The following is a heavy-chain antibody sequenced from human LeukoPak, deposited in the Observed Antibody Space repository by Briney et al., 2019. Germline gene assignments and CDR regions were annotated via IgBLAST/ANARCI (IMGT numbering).Heavy chain of an antibody. V-gene: IGHV3-74*01. CDR1: GSTFSSYW. Sequence: GGSLRLSCAASGSTFSSYWMHWVRHAPGKGLVWVSRINSDGSSTIYADSVKGRFTISRDNAKNTLYLQMNSLRAEDTAVYYCARDSIDPPYGTYGMDVWGQGTTVTVSS. D-gene: IGHD4-17*01. J-gene: IGHJ6*02. CDR3: ARDSIDPPYGTYGMDV. CDR2: INSDGSST.